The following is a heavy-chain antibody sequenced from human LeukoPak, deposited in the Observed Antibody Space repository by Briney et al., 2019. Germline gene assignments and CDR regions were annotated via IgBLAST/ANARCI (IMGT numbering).Heavy chain of an antibody. CDR2: INHSGST. V-gene: IGHV4-34*01. D-gene: IGHD3-10*01. CDR3: ARDNEASGSGRKFDY. J-gene: IGHJ4*02. Sequence: SETLSLTCAAYGGSFSGYYWSWIRQPPGKGLEWIGEINHSGSTKYNPSLKSRVTISRDTSKNQFSLKVSSVTAADTAVYYCARDNEASGSGRKFDYWGQGTLVTVSS. CDR1: GGSFSGYY.